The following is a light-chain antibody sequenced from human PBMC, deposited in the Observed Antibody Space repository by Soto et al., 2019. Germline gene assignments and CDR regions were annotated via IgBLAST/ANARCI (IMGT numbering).Light chain of an antibody. CDR2: GAS. CDR1: QSVVRD. J-gene: IGKJ2*01. Sequence: EIVMTQSPATLSVSPGERATLSCRASQSVVRDLAWYQQKPGQAPRLIMYGASTRATGVTARFSGSGSWTDFSLTISSLKSEDIAVFYCQQYNNWHTFGHVNKLEIK. CDR3: QQYNNWHT. V-gene: IGKV3-15*01.